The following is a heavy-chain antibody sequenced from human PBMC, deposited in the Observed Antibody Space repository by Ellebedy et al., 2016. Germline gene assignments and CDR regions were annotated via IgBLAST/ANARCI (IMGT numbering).Heavy chain of an antibody. Sequence: GGSLRLSCAASGFTFSSYAMSWVRQAPGRRLEWVSAISGSGGSTHYVDSVRGRFTISRDNSKNTLYLQMTSLRAEDTAVYYCAKAPTAIFAHFYYYYYYMVVWGKGTTVTVSS. J-gene: IGHJ6*03. D-gene: IGHD2-21*02. V-gene: IGHV3-23*01. CDR2: ISGSGGST. CDR3: AKAPTAIFAHFYYYYYYMVV. CDR1: GFTFSSYA.